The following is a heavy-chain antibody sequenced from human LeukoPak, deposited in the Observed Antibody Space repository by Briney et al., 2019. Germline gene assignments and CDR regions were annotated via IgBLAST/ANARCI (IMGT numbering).Heavy chain of an antibody. J-gene: IGHJ4*02. CDR2: ITGDGGFT. CDR3: AKSRNYGSGSHLDY. Sequence: GGSLRLSCAASGFTFDDYAMHCVRQPPGEGLEWVSLITGDGGFTCHADSVKGRFTISRDNSKNSLYLQMNSLRTEDTSLYYCAKSRNYGSGSHLDYWGPGTLVTVSS. D-gene: IGHD3-10*01. CDR1: GFTFDDYA. V-gene: IGHV3-43*02.